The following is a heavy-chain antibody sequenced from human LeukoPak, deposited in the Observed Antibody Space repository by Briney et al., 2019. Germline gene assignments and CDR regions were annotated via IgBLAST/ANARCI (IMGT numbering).Heavy chain of an antibody. J-gene: IGHJ6*02. CDR3: ARDGPVYCSGGSCYSYYYGMDV. CDR1: GFTFSSYW. Sequence: GGSLRLSCAASGFTFSSYWMHWVRQAPGKGLVWVSRINSDGSSTSYADSVKGRFTISRDNAKNTLYLQMNSLRAEDTAVYYCARDGPVYCSGGSCYSYYYGMDVWGQGTTVTVSS. D-gene: IGHD2-15*01. V-gene: IGHV3-74*01. CDR2: INSDGSST.